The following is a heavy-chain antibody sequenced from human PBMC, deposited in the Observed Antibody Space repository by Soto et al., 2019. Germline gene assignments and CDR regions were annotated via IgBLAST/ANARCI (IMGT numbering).Heavy chain of an antibody. CDR1: GFTFGDYA. CDR3: AKDADIRGPIPYYLDY. V-gene: IGHV3-9*01. CDR2: ISWNSDNI. J-gene: IGHJ4*02. D-gene: IGHD3-10*01. Sequence: EVQLVESGGGLVQPGRSLRLSCAASGFTFGDYAMHWVRQAPGKGLEWVSSISWNSDNIDYADSVKGRFTISRDNAKNSLFLQMNSLRAEDTALYYCAKDADIRGPIPYYLDYWGQGTPVTVSS.